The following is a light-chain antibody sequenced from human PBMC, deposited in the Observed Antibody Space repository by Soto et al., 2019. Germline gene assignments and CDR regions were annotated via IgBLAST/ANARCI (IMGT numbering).Light chain of an antibody. CDR2: EAS. V-gene: IGKV1-33*01. Sequence: DIQMTLSPSSLSASVGDRVPITCQASQNINNYLNWYQQPPGRAPKLLIYEASNLEAGVPSRLRGGGSGTYFTFTISRLHPEEIASYYYQHYKTLPTFGQGTRLEIK. CDR3: QHYKTLPT. CDR1: QNINNY. J-gene: IGKJ5*01.